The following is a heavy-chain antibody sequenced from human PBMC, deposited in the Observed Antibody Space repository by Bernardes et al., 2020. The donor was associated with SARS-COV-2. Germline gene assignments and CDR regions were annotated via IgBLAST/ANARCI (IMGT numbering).Heavy chain of an antibody. CDR3: VPRGTTSCYETCYYYGMDV. V-gene: IGHV3-23*01. CDR2: IVNSGGST. CDR1: GFTFSAYA. Sequence: GGSLRLSCAASGFTFSAYAMSWVRQAPGKGLEWVSAIVNSGGSTYYADSVRGRFTISRDNSKNTLYLQMSSLRAEDTAVYYCVPRGTTSCYETCYYYGMDVWGQGTTVTVSS. J-gene: IGHJ6*01. D-gene: IGHD2-2*01.